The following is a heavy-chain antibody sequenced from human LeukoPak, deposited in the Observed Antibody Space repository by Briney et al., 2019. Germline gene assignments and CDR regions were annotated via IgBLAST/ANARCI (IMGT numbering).Heavy chain of an antibody. V-gene: IGHV3-7*01. CDR3: PTDREPRWQNRFHP. Sequence: GGSLTLSCSASGFTFSNYWMNWFCQAPGKGLEWEANIDQHGTEDNYVDCVAGRSTISRDNADNSLYLHMNSLRADRTAVYYCPTDREPRWQNRFHPWGRETRVSVPS. J-gene: IGHJ5*02. D-gene: IGHD1-14*01. CDR2: IDQHGTED. CDR1: GFTFSNYW.